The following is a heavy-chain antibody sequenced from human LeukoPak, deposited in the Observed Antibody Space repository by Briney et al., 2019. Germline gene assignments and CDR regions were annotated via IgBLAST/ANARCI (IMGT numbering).Heavy chain of an antibody. D-gene: IGHD1-26*01. CDR2: IYYSGST. J-gene: IGHJ4*02. Sequence: SETLSLTCTVSGGSISTRTYYWGWIRQPPGKGLEWIGSIYYSGSTYYNPSLKSRVTISVDTSKNQFSLKLSSVTAADTAVYYCATSQLGATPFDYWGQGTLVTVSS. CDR3: ATSQLGATPFDY. CDR1: GGSISTRTYY. V-gene: IGHV4-39*01.